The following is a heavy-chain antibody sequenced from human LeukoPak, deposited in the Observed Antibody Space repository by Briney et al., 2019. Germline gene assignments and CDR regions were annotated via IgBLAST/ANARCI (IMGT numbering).Heavy chain of an antibody. V-gene: IGHV1-8*01. CDR2: MNPNSGDT. D-gene: IGHD6-19*01. CDR3: GRALPRSGWVDY. J-gene: IGHJ4*02. CDR1: GYTFTNYD. Sequence: ASVTVSCKTSGYTFTNYDINWMRQATGQGHEWMGWMNPNSGDTEYAQKFQDRVTMTWDTSISAAYLELRSLRSEDTAVYYCGRALPRSGWVDYRGQGSLVTVSS.